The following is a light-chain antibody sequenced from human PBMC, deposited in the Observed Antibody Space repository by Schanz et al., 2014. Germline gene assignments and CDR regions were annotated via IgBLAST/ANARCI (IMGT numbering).Light chain of an antibody. CDR1: SSDIGRYNY. V-gene: IGLV2-8*01. CDR2: DVS. CDR3: CSYAGSSTLV. Sequence: QSALTQPPSASGSPGQSVTISCTGTSSDIGRYNYVSWYQQHPGKAPKLMIYDVSNRPSGVPDRFSGSKSGNTASLTISGLQAEDEADYYCCSYAGSSTLVFGGGTKLTVL. J-gene: IGLJ3*02.